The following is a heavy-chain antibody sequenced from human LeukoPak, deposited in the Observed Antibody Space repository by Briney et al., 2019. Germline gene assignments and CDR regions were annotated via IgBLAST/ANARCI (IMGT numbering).Heavy chain of an antibody. CDR2: IIPIFGTA. D-gene: IGHD1-20*01. V-gene: IGHV1-69*05. Sequence: ASVKVSCKASGGTFSSYAISWVRQAPGQGLEWMGGIIPIFGTANYAQEFQGRVTITTDESTSTAYMELSSLRSEDTAVYYCARGPITGTAWGAFDIWGQGTMVTVSS. J-gene: IGHJ3*02. CDR1: GGTFSSYA. CDR3: ARGPITGTAWGAFDI.